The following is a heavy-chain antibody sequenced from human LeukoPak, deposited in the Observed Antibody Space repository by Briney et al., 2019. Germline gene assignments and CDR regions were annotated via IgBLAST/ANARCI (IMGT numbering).Heavy chain of an antibody. Sequence: GASVKVSCKASGYTFTSYYMHWVRQAPGQGLEWMGWISAYNGNTNYAQKLQGRVTMTTDTSTSTAYMELRSLRSDDTAVYYCARRLSPQYGSGSYYNDAFDIWGQGTMVTVSS. J-gene: IGHJ3*02. V-gene: IGHV1-18*04. CDR1: GYTFTSYY. CDR2: ISAYNGNT. CDR3: ARRLSPQYGSGSYYNDAFDI. D-gene: IGHD3-10*01.